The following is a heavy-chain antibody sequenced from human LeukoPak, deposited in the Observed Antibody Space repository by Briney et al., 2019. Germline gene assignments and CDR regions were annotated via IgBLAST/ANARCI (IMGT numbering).Heavy chain of an antibody. CDR2: ISAGGDTT. CDR3: AAISYSGTWPVGY. V-gene: IGHV3-23*01. Sequence: QPGGSLRLSCAASVFTFSSYAMSWVRQAPGEGLEWVSGISAGGDTTYTADSVRGRFTISRDNSNNTLYLQMNILTAEDTAVYYCAAISYSGTWPVGYWGQGILVTVTA. CDR1: VFTFSSYA. J-gene: IGHJ4*02. D-gene: IGHD6-25*01.